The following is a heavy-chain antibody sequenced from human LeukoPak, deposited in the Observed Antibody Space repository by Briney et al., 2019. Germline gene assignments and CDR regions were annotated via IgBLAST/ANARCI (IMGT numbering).Heavy chain of an antibody. CDR2: ISSSSSYI. J-gene: IGHJ4*02. D-gene: IGHD2-8*01. Sequence: GGSLRLSCAASGVTLSSYSVNWVRQAPGKGLEWVSSISSSSSYIYYADSVKGRFTISRDNAKNSLYLQMNSLRAEDTAVYYCARDSGVYFDYWGQGTLVTVSS. CDR1: GVTLSSYS. CDR3: ARDSGVYFDY. V-gene: IGHV3-21*01.